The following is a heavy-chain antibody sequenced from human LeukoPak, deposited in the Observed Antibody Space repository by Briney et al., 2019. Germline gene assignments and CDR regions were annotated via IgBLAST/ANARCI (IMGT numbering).Heavy chain of an antibody. CDR1: GGSISSSSYY. J-gene: IGHJ4*02. V-gene: IGHV4-61*05. Sequence: PSETLSLTCTVSGGSISSSSYYWGWLRQPPGKGLEWIGYIYYSGSTNYNPSLKSRVTISVDTSKNQFSLKLSSVTAADTAVYYCARGLHSSGWYNWGQGTLVTVSS. CDR2: IYYSGST. D-gene: IGHD6-19*01. CDR3: ARGLHSSGWYN.